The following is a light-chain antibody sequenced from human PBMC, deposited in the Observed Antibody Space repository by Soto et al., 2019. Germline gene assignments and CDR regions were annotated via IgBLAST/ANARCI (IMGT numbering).Light chain of an antibody. CDR3: QQYHNWPIT. CDR1: QSVSSN. CDR2: DAS. V-gene: IGKV3-15*01. J-gene: IGKJ5*01. Sequence: EIVMTQSPSTLSASQGERATLSCRASQSVSSNLAWHQQKPGQAPRILMYDASTRATGISARFSGSGSGTEFTLTISSLQSEDFAVYYCQQYHNWPITFGQGTRLEIK.